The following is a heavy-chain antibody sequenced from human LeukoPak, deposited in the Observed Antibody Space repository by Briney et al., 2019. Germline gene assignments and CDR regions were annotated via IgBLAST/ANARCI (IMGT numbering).Heavy chain of an antibody. V-gene: IGHV4-4*02. CDR1: GGSISSGNW. CDR2: IAYTGST. J-gene: IGHJ4*02. Sequence: SGTLSLTCAVSGGSISSGNWWSWVRQPPEKGLEWIGEIAYTGSTKYNPSLKSRVTISVDTSKNQFSLKLSSVTAADTAVYYCAKDNDWYLGYGGQGTLVTVSS. CDR3: AKDNDWYLGY. D-gene: IGHD2-21*02.